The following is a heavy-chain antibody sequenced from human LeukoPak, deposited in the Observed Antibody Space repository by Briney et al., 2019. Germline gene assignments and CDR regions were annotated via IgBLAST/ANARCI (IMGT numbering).Heavy chain of an antibody. D-gene: IGHD3-9*01. CDR3: ARDLEFYHVLSGYYIPSFDY. Sequence: ASVKVSCKVSGYTLTELSMHWVRQAPGKGLEWMGGFDPEDGETIYAQKFQGRVTMTRDTSISTAYMELSRLRSDDTAVYYCARDLEFYHVLSGYYIPSFDYWGQGALVTVSS. V-gene: IGHV1-24*01. CDR1: GYTLTELS. CDR2: FDPEDGET. J-gene: IGHJ4*02.